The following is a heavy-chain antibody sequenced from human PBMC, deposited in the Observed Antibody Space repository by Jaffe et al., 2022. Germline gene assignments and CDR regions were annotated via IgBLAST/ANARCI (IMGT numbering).Heavy chain of an antibody. J-gene: IGHJ4*02. CDR3: AKDVAAAGVGNY. CDR2: ISGSGSGGST. V-gene: IGHV3-23*01. Sequence: EVQLLESGGGLVQPGGSLRLSCAASGFTFSSYAMSWVRQAPGKGLEWVSSISGSGSGGSTYYADSVKGRFTISRDNSKNTLYLQMNSLRAEDTAVYYCAKDVAAAGVGNYWGQGTLVTVSS. D-gene: IGHD6-13*01. CDR1: GFTFSSYA.